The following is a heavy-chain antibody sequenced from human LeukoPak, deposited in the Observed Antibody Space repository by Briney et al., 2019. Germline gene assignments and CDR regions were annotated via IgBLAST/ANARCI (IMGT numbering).Heavy chain of an antibody. Sequence: GGSLRLSCAASGFTFSSYGMHWVRQAPGKGLEWVAFIRYDGSNKYYADSVKGRFTISRDNSKNTLYLQMNSLRAEDTAVCYCARDWEWGFDYWGQGTLVTVSS. CDR1: GFTFSSYG. J-gene: IGHJ4*02. CDR2: IRYDGSNK. V-gene: IGHV3-30*02. CDR3: ARDWEWGFDY. D-gene: IGHD3-3*01.